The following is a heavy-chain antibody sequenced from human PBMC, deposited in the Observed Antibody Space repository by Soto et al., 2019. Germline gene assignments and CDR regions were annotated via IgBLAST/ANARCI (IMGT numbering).Heavy chain of an antibody. CDR1: GGTFSSYA. V-gene: IGHV1-69*04. D-gene: IGHD5-12*01. J-gene: IGHJ4*02. CDR2: IIPILGIA. Sequence: SVKVSCKASGGTFSSYAFSWVRQAPGQGLEWMGRIIPILGIANYAQKFQGRVTITADKSTSTAYMELSSLRSEDTAVYYCARGDPTIGPDYWGQGTLVTVSS. CDR3: ARGDPTIGPDY.